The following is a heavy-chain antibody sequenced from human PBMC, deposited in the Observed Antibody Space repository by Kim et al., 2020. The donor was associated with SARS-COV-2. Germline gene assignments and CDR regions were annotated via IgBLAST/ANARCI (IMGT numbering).Heavy chain of an antibody. Sequence: GGSLRLSCEASGFTFSGSDMHWVRQAPGKGLEWVGRIRSRPHNYATTCAASVKGRFTISRDDSKNTAYLQMNSLKTEDTAVYYCTRHEGYIAGIDFYSNMDVWGKGTTVTVSS. J-gene: IGHJ6*04. CDR3: TRHEGYIAGIDFYSNMDV. D-gene: IGHD3-10*01. CDR2: IRSRPHNYAT. CDR1: GFTFSGSD. V-gene: IGHV3-73*01.